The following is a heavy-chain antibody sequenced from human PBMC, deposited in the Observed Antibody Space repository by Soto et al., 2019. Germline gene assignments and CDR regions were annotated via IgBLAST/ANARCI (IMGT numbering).Heavy chain of an antibody. V-gene: IGHV3-53*01. J-gene: IGHJ4*02. D-gene: IGHD2-15*01. CDR1: GFTVSNNY. CDR3: AKVNVVVVAATFEYEYYFDY. CDR2: ISNTGST. Sequence: QSGGSLRLSCVASGFTVSNNYMSWVRQAPGRGPEWVSAISNTGSTYYAGSVKGRSTISRDSSTNTLYLEVNSLRADDTAVYYCAKVNVVVVAATFEYEYYFDYWGQGTLVTVSS.